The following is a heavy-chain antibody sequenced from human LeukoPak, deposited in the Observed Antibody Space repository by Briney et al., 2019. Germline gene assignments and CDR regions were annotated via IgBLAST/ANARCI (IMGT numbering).Heavy chain of an antibody. D-gene: IGHD2-15*01. Sequence: GSVKVSCKASGYTFTSYYMHWVRQAPGQGLEWMGIINPSGGSTSYAQKFQGRVTMTRDMSTSTVYMELSSLRSEDTAVYYCARDARGGGSCHDYWGQGTLVTVSS. V-gene: IGHV1-46*01. CDR2: INPSGGST. CDR1: GYTFTSYY. CDR3: ARDARGGGSCHDY. J-gene: IGHJ4*02.